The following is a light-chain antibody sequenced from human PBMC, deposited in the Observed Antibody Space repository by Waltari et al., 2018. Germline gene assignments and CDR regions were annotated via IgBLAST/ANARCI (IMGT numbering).Light chain of an antibody. J-gene: IGKJ2*01. CDR1: QSLRQLTGYNY. CDR3: MQARQTPFT. V-gene: IGKV2-28*01. Sequence: EIVMTQSPLSLPVTPGDPASISCRSSQSLRQLTGYNYLDWYLQKPGQSPKLLIYLGSSRASGVPGRFSGSGSGTDFTLLISRVEADDVGVYYCMQARQTPFTFGQGTKLEI. CDR2: LGS.